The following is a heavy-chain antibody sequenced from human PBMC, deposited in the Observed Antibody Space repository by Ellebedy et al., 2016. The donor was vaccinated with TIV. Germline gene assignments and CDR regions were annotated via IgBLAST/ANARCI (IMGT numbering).Heavy chain of an antibody. CDR1: GFIVSTNH. V-gene: IGHV3-53*04. CDR2: GYT. Sequence: GESLKISCTASGFIVSTNHMSWVRQAPGKGLEWVGGYTNYADSVKGRFTISTHNSKNTLYLQMNSLRADDTALYYCAKDPYHYGSGTHAYFDYWGQGTLVTVSS. CDR3: AKDPYHYGSGTHAYFDY. J-gene: IGHJ4*02. D-gene: IGHD3-10*01.